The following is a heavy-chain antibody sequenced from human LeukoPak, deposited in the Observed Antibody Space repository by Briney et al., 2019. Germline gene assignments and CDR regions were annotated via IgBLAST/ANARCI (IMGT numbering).Heavy chain of an antibody. CDR3: ARDTHYYGMDV. CDR1: GGSINNYY. CDR2: IYYSGNT. V-gene: IGHV4-59*01. Sequence: SETLSLTCTVSGGSINNYYWSWIRQPPGKGLEWIGYIYYSGNTNYNPSLKSRVTISVDTSKNQFSLKLSSVTAADTAVYYCARDTHYYGMDVWGKGTMVTVSS. J-gene: IGHJ6*04.